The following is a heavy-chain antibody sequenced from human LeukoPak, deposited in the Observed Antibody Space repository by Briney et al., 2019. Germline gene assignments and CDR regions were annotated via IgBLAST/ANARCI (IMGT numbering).Heavy chain of an antibody. CDR1: GVSFSGYY. Sequence: SETLSLTCAVYGVSFSGYYWTWIRQPPGKGLEWIGEINHSGGTNYYPSLKTRVTISVDTSNKQFSLKLSSVTAADTAVYYCARGLSMSGAFDIWGQGTMVTVSS. CDR2: INHSGGT. V-gene: IGHV4-34*01. J-gene: IGHJ3*02. CDR3: ARGLSMSGAFDI. D-gene: IGHD3-22*01.